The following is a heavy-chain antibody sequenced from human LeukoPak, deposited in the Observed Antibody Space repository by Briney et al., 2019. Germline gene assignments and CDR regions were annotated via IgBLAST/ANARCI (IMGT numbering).Heavy chain of an antibody. CDR3: ARSREGAGHFDS. J-gene: IGHJ4*02. D-gene: IGHD1-26*01. Sequence: GGSLRLSCAASGFTVSSNYMSWVRQAPGKGLEWVSVIYSGGSTYSADSVKGRFTISRDNSRDTLYLQMSSLRAEDTAVYYCARSREGAGHFDSWGQGTLVTVSS. V-gene: IGHV3-66*02. CDR1: GFTVSSNY. CDR2: IYSGGST.